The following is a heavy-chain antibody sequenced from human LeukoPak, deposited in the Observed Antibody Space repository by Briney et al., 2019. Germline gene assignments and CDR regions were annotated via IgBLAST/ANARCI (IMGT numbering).Heavy chain of an antibody. J-gene: IGHJ5*02. CDR2: INHSGST. V-gene: IGHV4-34*01. Sequence: SETLSLTCAVYGGSFSGYYWSWIRQPPGKGLEWIGEINHSGSTNYNPSLKSRVTISVDTSKNQFSLKLSSVTAADTAVYYCARVHYSNGVLDPWGQGTLVNASS. D-gene: IGHD3-10*01. CDR3: ARVHYSNGVLDP. CDR1: GGSFSGYY.